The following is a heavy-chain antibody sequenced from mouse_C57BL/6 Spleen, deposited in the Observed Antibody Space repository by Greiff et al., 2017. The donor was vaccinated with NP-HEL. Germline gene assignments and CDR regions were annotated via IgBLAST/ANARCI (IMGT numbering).Heavy chain of an antibody. V-gene: IGHV5-16*01. D-gene: IGHD1-1*01. J-gene: IGHJ2*01. Sequence: EVQLMESEGGLVQPGSSMKLSCTASGFTFSDYYMAWVRQVPEKGLEWVANINYDGSSTYYLDSLKSRFIISRDNAKNILYLQMSRLKSEDADTYYCERDYYGSSYYFDYWGQGTTLTVSS. CDR2: INYDGSST. CDR3: ERDYYGSSYYFDY. CDR1: GFTFSDYY.